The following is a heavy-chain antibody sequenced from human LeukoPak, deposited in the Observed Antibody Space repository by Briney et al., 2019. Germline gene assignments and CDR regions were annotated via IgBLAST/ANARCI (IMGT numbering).Heavy chain of an antibody. CDR1: GFILSDHY. V-gene: IGHV3-72*01. CDR3: VRGVDGSCFGN. D-gene: IGHD6-19*01. Sequence: GGSLRLSCAASGFILSDHYMDWVRQTPGKGLEWIARSRQKVRGYSTEYAASVKGRFTISRDESNSLMYLQMNSLKIEDTAVYYCVRGVDGSCFGNWGQGTLVTVST. J-gene: IGHJ4*02. CDR2: SRQKVRGYST.